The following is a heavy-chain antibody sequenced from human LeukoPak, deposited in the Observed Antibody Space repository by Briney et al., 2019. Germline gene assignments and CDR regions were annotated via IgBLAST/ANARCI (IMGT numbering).Heavy chain of an antibody. D-gene: IGHD1-7*01. CDR3: ARAYNWNYEFDP. V-gene: IGHV1-18*01. J-gene: IGHJ5*02. Sequence: ASVKVSCKASGYTFTSYGISWVRQAPGQGLEWMGCISAYNGNTNYAQKLQGRVTMTTDTSTSTAYMELRSRRSDDTAVYYCARAYNWNYEFDPWGQGTLVTVSS. CDR2: ISAYNGNT. CDR1: GYTFTSYG.